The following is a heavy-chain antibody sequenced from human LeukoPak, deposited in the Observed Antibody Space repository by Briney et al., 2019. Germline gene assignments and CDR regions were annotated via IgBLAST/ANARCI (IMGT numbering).Heavy chain of an antibody. Sequence: SETLSLTCAVYGGSFSGYYWSWIRQPPGKGLEWIGEINHSGSTNYNPSLKSRVTISVDTSKNQFSLELSSVTAADTAVYYCARDLLEYSSSSDAFDIWGQGTMVTVSS. D-gene: IGHD6-6*01. CDR2: INHSGST. J-gene: IGHJ3*02. CDR3: ARDLLEYSSSSDAFDI. CDR1: GGSFSGYY. V-gene: IGHV4-34*01.